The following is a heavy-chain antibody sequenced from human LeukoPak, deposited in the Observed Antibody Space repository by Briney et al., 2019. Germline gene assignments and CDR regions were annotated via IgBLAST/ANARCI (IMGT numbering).Heavy chain of an antibody. J-gene: IGHJ4*02. Sequence: GGSLRLSCAASGFTFSSYAMSWVRQAPGKGLEWVASLSYEGVNKYYADSVKGRFTVSRDSSKNTLYLQMNSLRAEDTAVYYCARPGRPHGDYHYLDYWGQGTLVTVSS. CDR1: GFTFSSYA. D-gene: IGHD4-17*01. V-gene: IGHV3-30-3*01. CDR2: LSYEGVNK. CDR3: ARPGRPHGDYHYLDY.